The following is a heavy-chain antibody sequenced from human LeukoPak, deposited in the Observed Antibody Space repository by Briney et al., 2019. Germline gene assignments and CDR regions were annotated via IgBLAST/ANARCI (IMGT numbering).Heavy chain of an antibody. CDR2: ISSSSSYI. Sequence: GGSLRLSCAASGFTFSSYSMNWVRQAPGKGLEWGSSISSSSSYIYYADSVKGRFTISRDNAKNSLYLQMNSLRAEDTAVYYCAVVVPAATLDYWGQGTLVTVSS. CDR3: AVVVPAATLDY. CDR1: GFTFSSYS. D-gene: IGHD2-2*01. J-gene: IGHJ4*02. V-gene: IGHV3-21*01.